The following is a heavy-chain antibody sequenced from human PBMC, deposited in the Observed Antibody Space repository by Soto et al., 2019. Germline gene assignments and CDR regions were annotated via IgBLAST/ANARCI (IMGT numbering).Heavy chain of an antibody. J-gene: IGHJ5*02. CDR3: AKDAVSANGEWDCFDP. D-gene: IGHD2-21*02. Sequence: EMQLLGSGGGLVEPGGSLRLSCAASGFTFSSYAMTWVRQAPGKGLEWVSSIHGSAGGAYYSDSVKGRFTVSRADSQKTLFLQMTSLRVDDTAIYYCAKDAVSANGEWDCFDPWGQGILVTVSS. CDR1: GFTFSSYA. CDR2: IHGSAGGA. V-gene: IGHV3-23*01.